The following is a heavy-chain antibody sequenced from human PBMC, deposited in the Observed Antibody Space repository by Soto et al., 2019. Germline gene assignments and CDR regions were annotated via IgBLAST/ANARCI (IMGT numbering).Heavy chain of an antibody. CDR2: IIPIFGTA. J-gene: IGHJ3*02. CDR1: GGTFSSYA. Sequence: QVQLVQSGAEVKKPGSSVKVSCKASGGTFSSYAISWVRQAPGQGLEWMGGIIPIFGTANYAQKFQGRVTITADESTSTAYMELSSLRSEDTAVYYCARPRYYYESSGYYHAFDIWGQGTMVTVSS. CDR3: ARPRYYYESSGYYHAFDI. D-gene: IGHD3-22*01. V-gene: IGHV1-69*01.